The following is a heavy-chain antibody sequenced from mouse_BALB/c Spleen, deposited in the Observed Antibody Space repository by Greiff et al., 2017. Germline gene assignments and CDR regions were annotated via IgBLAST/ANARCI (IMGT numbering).Heavy chain of an antibody. CDR3: ARDGNYGYYAMDY. CDR2: IWGDGST. D-gene: IGHD2-1*01. J-gene: IGHJ4*01. V-gene: IGHV2-6-7*01. Sequence: VKLMESGPGLVAPSQSLSITCTVSGFSLTGYGVNWVRQPPGKGLEWLGMIWGDGSTDYNSALKSRLSISKDNSKSQVFLKMNSLQTDDTARYYCARDGNYGYYAMDYWGQGTSVTVSS. CDR1: GFSLTGYG.